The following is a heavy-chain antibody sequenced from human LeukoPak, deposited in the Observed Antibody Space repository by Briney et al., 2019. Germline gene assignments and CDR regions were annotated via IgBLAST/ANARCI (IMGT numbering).Heavy chain of an antibody. CDR1: GFSFSTYW. V-gene: IGHV3-7*01. J-gene: IGHJ4*02. D-gene: IGHD7-27*01. Sequence: PGGSLRLSCAASGFSFSTYWMTWVRRAPGKGREWVANIKQDGSEKYYVDSVKGRFTISKDNAMNSLYLQMNSLRAEDTAVYYCARPAGWGSLDYWGQGTLVTVSS. CDR3: ARPAGWGSLDY. CDR2: IKQDGSEK.